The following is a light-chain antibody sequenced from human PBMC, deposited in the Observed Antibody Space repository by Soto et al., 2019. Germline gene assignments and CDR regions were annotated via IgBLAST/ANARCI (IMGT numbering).Light chain of an antibody. CDR2: KAS. Sequence: DIQMTQTPSTLSASVGDRVTITCRASQSISVWLAWYQQKAGKAPNLLIYKASRLESGVPSRFSGSGSETEFTLTISGLQPGDSATYYCQQYNSYSPTFGQGTLLEIK. CDR1: QSISVW. V-gene: IGKV1-5*03. J-gene: IGKJ5*01. CDR3: QQYNSYSPT.